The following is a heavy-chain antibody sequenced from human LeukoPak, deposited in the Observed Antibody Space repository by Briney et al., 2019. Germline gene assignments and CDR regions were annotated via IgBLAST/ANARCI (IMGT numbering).Heavy chain of an antibody. V-gene: IGHV1-58*01. Sequence: SVKVSCKASGFTFTSSAVQWVRQARGQRLEWIGWIVVGSGNTNYAQKFQERVTITRDMSTSTAYMELSSLRSEDTAVYYCATARYGSASVGGMDVWGQGTTVTVSS. CDR2: IVVGSGNT. CDR1: GFTFTSSA. D-gene: IGHD3-10*01. J-gene: IGHJ6*02. CDR3: ATARYGSASVGGMDV.